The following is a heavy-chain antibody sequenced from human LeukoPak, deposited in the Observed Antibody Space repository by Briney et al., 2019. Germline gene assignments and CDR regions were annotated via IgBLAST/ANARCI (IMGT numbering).Heavy chain of an antibody. J-gene: IGHJ4*02. Sequence: TGGSLRLSCAASGFTFSSYAMSWVRQAPGKGLEWVSYISSSSSTIYYADSVKGRFTISRDNAKNSLYLQMNSLRAEDTAVYYCARDPHFDYWGQGTLVTVSS. CDR3: ARDPHFDY. CDR2: ISSSSSTI. V-gene: IGHV3-48*01. CDR1: GFTFSSYA.